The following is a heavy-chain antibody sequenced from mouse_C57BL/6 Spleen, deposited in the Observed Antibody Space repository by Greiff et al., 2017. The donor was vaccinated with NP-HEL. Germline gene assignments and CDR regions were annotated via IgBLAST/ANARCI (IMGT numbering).Heavy chain of an antibody. D-gene: IGHD2-4*01. Sequence: EVKLQESGPGLVKPSQSLSLTCSVTGYSITSGYYWNWIRQFPGNKLEWMGYISYDGSNNYNPSLKNRISITRDTSKNQFFLKLNSVTTEDTATYYCAREYYDYDDWYFDVWGPGTTVTVSS. CDR1: GYSITSGYY. V-gene: IGHV3-6*01. CDR3: AREYYDYDDWYFDV. J-gene: IGHJ1*01. CDR2: ISYDGSN.